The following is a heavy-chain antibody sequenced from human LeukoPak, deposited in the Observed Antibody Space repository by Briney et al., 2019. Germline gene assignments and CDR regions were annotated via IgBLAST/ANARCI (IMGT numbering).Heavy chain of an antibody. V-gene: IGHV4-61*01. CDR2: IYYSGST. J-gene: IGHJ6*02. D-gene: IGHD6-19*01. CDR3: AAAGSSGYYGGYYYYGMDV. Sequence: SETLSLTCTVSGGSVSSGSYYWSWIRQPPGKGLEWIGYIYYSGSTNYNPSLKSRVTISVDTSKNQFSLKLSSVTAADTAVYYCAAAGSSGYYGGYYYYGMDVWGQGTTVTVSS. CDR1: GGSVSSGSYY.